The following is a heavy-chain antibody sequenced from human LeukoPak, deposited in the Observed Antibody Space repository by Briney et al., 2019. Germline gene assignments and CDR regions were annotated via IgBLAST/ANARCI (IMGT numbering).Heavy chain of an antibody. V-gene: IGHV3-11*04. CDR2: ISSSGSTI. CDR1: GFTFGDYA. CDR3: ARAAYSSTWYSRYFDL. Sequence: GGSLRLSCTASGFTFGDYAMSWFRQAPGKGLEWVSYISSSGSTIYYADSVKGRFTISRDNSKNTLYLQMNSLRAGDTAVYYCARAAYSSTWYSRYFDLWGRGTLVTVSS. J-gene: IGHJ2*01. D-gene: IGHD6-13*01.